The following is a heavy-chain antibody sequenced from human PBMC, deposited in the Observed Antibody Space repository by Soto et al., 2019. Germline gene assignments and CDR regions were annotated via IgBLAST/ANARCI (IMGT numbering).Heavy chain of an antibody. J-gene: IGHJ5*02. Sequence: EVQLVESGGDLVQPGGSLRLSCAASGFTFSSYWMSWVRQAPGKGLEWVANIKQDGSEKYYVDSVKGRFTISRDNAKNSLYLQMNSLRAEDTAVYYCARCSGGSCYLGWFDPWGQGTLVTVSS. V-gene: IGHV3-7*01. CDR3: ARCSGGSCYLGWFDP. D-gene: IGHD2-15*01. CDR2: IKQDGSEK. CDR1: GFTFSSYW.